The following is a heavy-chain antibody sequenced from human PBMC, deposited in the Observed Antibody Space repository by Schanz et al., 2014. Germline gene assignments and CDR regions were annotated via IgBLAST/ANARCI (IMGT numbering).Heavy chain of an antibody. V-gene: IGHV4-59*01. CDR2: IYYSGST. D-gene: IGHD1-1*01. CDR1: GGSISGYY. Sequence: QLQLQESGPGLVKPSETLSLTCTVSGGSISGYYWTWVRQSPGKGLEWIGYIYYSGSTNYNPSLKSRVTIAVDTSKNQFSLKLTSVTAADSAVYFCTRGNALDVWGQGTTVTVSS. J-gene: IGHJ6*02. CDR3: TRGNALDV.